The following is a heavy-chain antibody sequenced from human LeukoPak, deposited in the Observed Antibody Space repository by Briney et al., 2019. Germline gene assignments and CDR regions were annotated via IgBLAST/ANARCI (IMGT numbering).Heavy chain of an antibody. D-gene: IGHD3-9*01. CDR1: GFSFSSYW. J-gene: IGHJ4*02. Sequence: GGSLRLSCAASGFSFSSYWMSWVRQAPGKGLEWVSNIKLDGSETYYVDSVKGRFTVSRDNAKNLLHLQMNSLRAEDTAVYYCAREGTILPAYYIQTFLDYWGQGTLVTVSS. CDR2: IKLDGSET. CDR3: AREGTILPAYYIQTFLDY. V-gene: IGHV3-7*04.